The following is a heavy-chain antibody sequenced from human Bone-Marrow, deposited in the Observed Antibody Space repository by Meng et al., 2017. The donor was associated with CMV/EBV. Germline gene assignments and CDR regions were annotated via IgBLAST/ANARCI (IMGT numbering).Heavy chain of an antibody. J-gene: IGHJ4*02. Sequence: GESLKISCAASGFTFSNYWMSWVRQAPGKGLEWVGRSRNKTYSYMPEYAASVKGRFTISRDESENSLHLRMSSLRSEDTAVYYCATARPGGWYFSHWGQGTLVTVSS. CDR2: SRNKTYSYMP. CDR1: GFTFSNYW. D-gene: IGHD6-19*01. V-gene: IGHV3-72*01. CDR3: ATARPGGWYFSH.